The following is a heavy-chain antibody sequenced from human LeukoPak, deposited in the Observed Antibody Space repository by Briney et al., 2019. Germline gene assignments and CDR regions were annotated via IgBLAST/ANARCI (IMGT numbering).Heavy chain of an antibody. CDR3: ARSPAFYDGAVVKYYFDY. V-gene: IGHV3-53*01. CDR2: IYTGSTT. CDR1: GFPVYTNS. Sequence: PGGSLRLSCAVSGFPVYTNSMNWVRQVPGKGLEWVSVIYTGSTTHYADSVKGRFTISRDNSKNTLYLEMNSLRAEDAAVYFCARSPAFYDGAVVKYYFDYWGQGTLVTVSS. J-gene: IGHJ4*02. D-gene: IGHD6-19*01.